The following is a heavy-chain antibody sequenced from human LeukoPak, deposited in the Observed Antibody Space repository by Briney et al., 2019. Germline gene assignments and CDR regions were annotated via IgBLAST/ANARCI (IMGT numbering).Heavy chain of an antibody. V-gene: IGHV4-34*01. CDR3: ARGGPRYCSGGSCYFGY. CDR2: INHSGST. CDR1: GGSFSGYY. J-gene: IGHJ4*02. D-gene: IGHD2-15*01. Sequence: SETLSLTCAVYGGSFSGYYWSWIRQPPGKGLEWIGEINHSGSTNYNPSLKSRVTISVDTSKNQFSLKLSSVTAAGTAVYYCARGGPRYCSGGSCYFGYWGQGTLVTVSS.